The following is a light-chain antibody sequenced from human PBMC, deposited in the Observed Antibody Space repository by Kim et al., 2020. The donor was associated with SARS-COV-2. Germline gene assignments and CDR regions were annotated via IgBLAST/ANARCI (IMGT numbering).Light chain of an antibody. Sequence: DIQMTQSPSSVSASVGDRVTITCRASQDISRWLAWYQQKPGEAPKVLIYAASSLQSGVPSRFSGSGYGTDFTLTISSLQPEDFATYFCQQANSFPITFGGGTKVDIK. CDR3: QQANSFPIT. CDR2: AAS. V-gene: IGKV1-12*01. CDR1: QDISRW. J-gene: IGKJ4*01.